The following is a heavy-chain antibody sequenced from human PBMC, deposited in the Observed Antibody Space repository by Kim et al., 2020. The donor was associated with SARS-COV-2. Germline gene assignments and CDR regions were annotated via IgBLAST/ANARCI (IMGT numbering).Heavy chain of an antibody. V-gene: IGHV7-4-1*02. Sequence: ASVKVSCKASGYTFTSYAMNWVRQAPGQGLEWMGWINTNTGNPTYAQGFTGRFVFSLDTSVSTAYLQISSLKAEDTAVYYCAMRGYCSSTSCVAPFDPWGQGTLVTVSS. CDR2: INTNTGNP. CDR3: AMRGYCSSTSCVAPFDP. CDR1: GYTFTSYA. D-gene: IGHD2-2*01. J-gene: IGHJ5*02.